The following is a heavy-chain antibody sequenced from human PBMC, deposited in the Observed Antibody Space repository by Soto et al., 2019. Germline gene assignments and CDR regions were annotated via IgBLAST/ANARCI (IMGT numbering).Heavy chain of an antibody. CDR3: EREAGYGDYAGFDY. V-gene: IGHV3-11*01. CDR2: ISSSGSTI. Sequence: GGSLRLSCAVSGVSFGTYTVSWIRQAPGKGLEWVAYISSSGSTIYYADSVKGRFTIARDNAKNSLYLQMNSLRAEDTAVYYCEREAGYGDYAGFDYWGQGTLVTVSS. CDR1: GVSFGTYT. J-gene: IGHJ4*02. D-gene: IGHD4-17*01.